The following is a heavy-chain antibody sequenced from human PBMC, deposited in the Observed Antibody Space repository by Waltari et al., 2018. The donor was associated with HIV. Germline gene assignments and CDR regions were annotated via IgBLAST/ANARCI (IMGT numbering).Heavy chain of an antibody. CDR2: INAGNGNT. D-gene: IGHD3-9*01. V-gene: IGHV1-3*01. J-gene: IGHJ5*02. CDR3: ARTYDILTGFGWFDP. Sequence: QVQLVQSGAEVKNPGASVKDSCKAAGYTFTTYTINWVRQAPGQRLEWMGWINAGNGNTKYSQNFQDRVTFTRDTSASTAYMELSSLRSEDTALYYCARTYDILTGFGWFDPWGQGTLVTVSS. CDR1: GYTFTTYT.